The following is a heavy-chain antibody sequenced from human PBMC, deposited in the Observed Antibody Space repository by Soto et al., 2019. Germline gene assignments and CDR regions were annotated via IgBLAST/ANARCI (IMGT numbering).Heavy chain of an antibody. D-gene: IGHD4-17*01. CDR2: IIPMYGTA. CDR3: SRVLYGEGDYFDY. J-gene: IGHJ4*02. CDR1: GGSFSRYA. Sequence: QVQLVQAGAEVKKPGSSVKVSCKASGGSFSRYAFSWVRQAPGQGLEWMGGIIPMYGTANYAQKFQGRVTITADESTTKAYMELSSLRSEDTAVYYFSRVLYGEGDYFDYWGQGSLVSVSS. V-gene: IGHV1-69*01.